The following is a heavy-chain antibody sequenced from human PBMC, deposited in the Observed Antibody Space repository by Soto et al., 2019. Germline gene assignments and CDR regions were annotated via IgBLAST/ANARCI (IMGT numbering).Heavy chain of an antibody. V-gene: IGHV1-69*02. CDR2: IIPILGIA. D-gene: IGHD6-13*01. CDR1: GGTFSSYT. CDR3: ARAPYSSSWYYYYYGMDV. Sequence: QVQLVQSGAEAKKPGSSVKVSCKASGGTFSSYTISWVRQAPGQGLEWMGRIIPILGIANYAQKFQGRVTITADKSTSTAYMELSSLRSEDTAVYYCARAPYSSSWYYYYYGMDVWGQGTTVTVSS. J-gene: IGHJ6*02.